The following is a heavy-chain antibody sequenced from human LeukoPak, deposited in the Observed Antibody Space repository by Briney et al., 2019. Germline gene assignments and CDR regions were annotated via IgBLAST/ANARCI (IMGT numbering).Heavy chain of an antibody. CDR3: ARGQGTVTTH. CDR1: GGSFSGYY. V-gene: IGHV4-34*01. D-gene: IGHD4-17*01. CDR2: INHSGSA. J-gene: IGHJ4*02. Sequence: SETLSLTFTVSGGSFSGYYCTWIRQPPGKGLGWIGEINHSGSANYNPSLKSRVTISLDTSKNQFSLKLSSVTAADTAVYYCARGQGTVTTHWGQGTLVTVSS.